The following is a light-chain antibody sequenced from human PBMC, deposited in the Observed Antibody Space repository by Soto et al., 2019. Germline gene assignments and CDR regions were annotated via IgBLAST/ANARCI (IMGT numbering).Light chain of an antibody. CDR3: QQYDTYPLS. CDR1: QCISTW. Sequence: DMQMTQSPSTLSASVGDRVTITCRASQCISTWLAWYQQKPGKAPDLLIYDASSLQTGVPSRFSGSGAGTEFTLTITSLQPDDFATYYCQQYDTYPLSFGGGTEVEIK. V-gene: IGKV1-5*01. CDR2: DAS. J-gene: IGKJ4*01.